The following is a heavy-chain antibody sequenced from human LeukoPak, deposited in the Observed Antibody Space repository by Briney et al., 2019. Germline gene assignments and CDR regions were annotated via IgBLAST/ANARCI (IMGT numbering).Heavy chain of an antibody. D-gene: IGHD6-19*01. CDR1: GDSVSSKNGA. CDR2: TYYRSKWYN. CDR3: ARDLGTTGWHTFDY. Sequence: SQTLSLTCAVSGDSVSSKNGAWNWIRQSPSRGLEWLGRTYYRSKWYNDYAESMEGRMTISQDTSKNQYSLHLNSVTPDDTAVYYCARDLGTTGWHTFDYWGQGTQVTVSS. J-gene: IGHJ4*02. V-gene: IGHV6-1*01.